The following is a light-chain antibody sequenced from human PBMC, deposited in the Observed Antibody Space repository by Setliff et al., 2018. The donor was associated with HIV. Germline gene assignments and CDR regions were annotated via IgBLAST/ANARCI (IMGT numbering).Light chain of an antibody. CDR2: NVD. Sequence: QSALTQPASVSGSPGQSITISCTGTTRDVGGGQGYVSWYQHFPGKAPKLLLYNVDKRPSWISNRFSGSKSGNTASLTISGLQAEDESDYYCCSFTYLNTYVFGTGTKVTVL. CDR3: CSFTYLNTYV. J-gene: IGLJ1*01. CDR1: TRDVGGGQGY. V-gene: IGLV2-14*03.